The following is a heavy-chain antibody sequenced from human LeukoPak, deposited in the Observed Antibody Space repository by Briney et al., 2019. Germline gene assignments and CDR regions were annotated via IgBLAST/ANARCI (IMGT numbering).Heavy chain of an antibody. Sequence: GGSLRLSCAASGFTFSSYWMDWVRQAPEKGLVWASRIKSDGSSTNYADSVKGRFTISRDNAKNTVYLQMNSLRAEDTAVYYCVARGYCSTTSCLLEYWGQGTLVTVSS. CDR2: IKSDGSST. J-gene: IGHJ4*02. CDR1: GFTFSSYW. D-gene: IGHD2-2*01. V-gene: IGHV3-74*01. CDR3: VARGYCSTTSCLLEY.